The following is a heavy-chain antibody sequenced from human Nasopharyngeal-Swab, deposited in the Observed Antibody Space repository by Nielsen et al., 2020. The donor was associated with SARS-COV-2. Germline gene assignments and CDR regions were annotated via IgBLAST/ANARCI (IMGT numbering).Heavy chain of an antibody. CDR1: GGSISSYY. CDR3: ARDSRAYYYYGMDV. CDR2: IYYSGST. J-gene: IGHJ6*02. D-gene: IGHD2-2*01. V-gene: IGHV4-59*01. Sequence: GSLRLSCTVSGGSISSYYWSWIRQPPGKGLEWIGYIYYSGSTNYNPSLKSRVIISVDTSKNQFSLKLTSVTAADTAVYYCARDSRAYYYYGMDVWGQGTTVTVSS.